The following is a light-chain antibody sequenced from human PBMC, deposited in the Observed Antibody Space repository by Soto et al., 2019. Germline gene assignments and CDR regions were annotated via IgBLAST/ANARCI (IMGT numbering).Light chain of an antibody. J-gene: IGKJ4*01. CDR1: QGISSA. CDR3: QQFNSYP. V-gene: IGKV1-13*02. Sequence: AIQLTQSPSSPSASVGDRVTITCRASQGISSALAWYQQKPGKAPKLLIYDASSLESGVPSRFSGSGSGTDFTLTISSLQPEDFATYYCQQFNSYPFGGGTKVEIK. CDR2: DAS.